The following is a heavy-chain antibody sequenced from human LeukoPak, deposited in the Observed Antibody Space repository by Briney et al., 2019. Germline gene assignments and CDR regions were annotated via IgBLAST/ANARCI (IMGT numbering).Heavy chain of an antibody. V-gene: IGHV3-23*01. CDR3: AKGPLIEVTGTTWDY. Sequence: GGSLRLSCAASGFTVSSNYMSWVRQASGKGLEWVSAISGSGGSTYYADSVKGRFTISRDNSKNTLHLQMNSLRAEDTAVYYCAKGPLIEVTGTTWDYWGQGTLVTVSS. CDR2: ISGSGGST. CDR1: GFTVSSNY. D-gene: IGHD6-19*01. J-gene: IGHJ4*02.